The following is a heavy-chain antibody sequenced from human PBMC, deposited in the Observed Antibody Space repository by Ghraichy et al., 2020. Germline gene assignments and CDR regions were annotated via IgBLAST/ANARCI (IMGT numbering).Heavy chain of an antibody. J-gene: IGHJ3*02. Sequence: SETLSLTCTVSGGSISSGDYYWSWIRQPPGKGLEWIGYIYYSGSTYYNPSLKSRVTISVDTSKNQFSLKLSSVTAADTAVYYCARGVESGLDAFDIWGQGTMVTVSS. V-gene: IGHV4-30-4*01. CDR3: ARGVESGLDAFDI. D-gene: IGHD1-1*01. CDR2: IYYSGST. CDR1: GGSISSGDYY.